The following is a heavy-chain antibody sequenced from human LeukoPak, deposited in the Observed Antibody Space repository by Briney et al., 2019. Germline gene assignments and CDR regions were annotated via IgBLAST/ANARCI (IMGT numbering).Heavy chain of an antibody. Sequence: ASVKVSCKASGYTFTGYYMHWVRQAPGQGLEWMEWINPNSGGTNYAQKFQGWVTMTRDTSISTAYMELSRLRSDDTAVYYCAREMGYGYCSGGSCYSESAFDIWGQGTMVTVSS. J-gene: IGHJ3*02. CDR2: INPNSGGT. D-gene: IGHD2-15*01. CDR1: GYTFTGYY. V-gene: IGHV1-2*04. CDR3: AREMGYGYCSGGSCYSESAFDI.